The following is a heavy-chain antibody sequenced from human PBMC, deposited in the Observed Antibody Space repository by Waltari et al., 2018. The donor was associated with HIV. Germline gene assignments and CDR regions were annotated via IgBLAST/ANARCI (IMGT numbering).Heavy chain of an antibody. CDR1: GGSINTDSYS. Sequence: LQLQESGPGLVKPSETLSLTCAVSGGSINTDSYSWVCTRQPPGKGLEWLGSIYYSGSTFNNPSLRGRVTISVDTSKNRFSLKLSSVTAADTAVYYCARRYSTTSHPGGAGYFDHWGQGTLVTVSS. CDR3: ARRYSTTSHPGGAGYFDH. J-gene: IGHJ4*02. CDR2: IYYSGST. V-gene: IGHV4-39*02. D-gene: IGHD6-13*01.